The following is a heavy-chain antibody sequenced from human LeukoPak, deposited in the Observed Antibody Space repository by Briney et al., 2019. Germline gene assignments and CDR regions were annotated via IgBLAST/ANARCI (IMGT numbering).Heavy chain of an antibody. CDR3: VRDSLIAWSGFDY. J-gene: IGHJ4*02. V-gene: IGHV3-21*01. Sequence: TGGSLRLSCAASGFTFSSDSMNWVRQAPGKGLEWVSSISSSSSYIYYADSVKGRFTISRDNAKNSLYLQMNSLRAEDTALYYCVRDSLIAWSGFDYWGQGTLVTVSS. D-gene: IGHD1-14*01. CDR2: ISSSSSYI. CDR1: GFTFSSDS.